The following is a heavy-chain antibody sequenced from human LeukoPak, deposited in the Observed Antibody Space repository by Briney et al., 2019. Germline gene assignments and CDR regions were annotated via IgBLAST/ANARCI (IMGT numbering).Heavy chain of an antibody. D-gene: IGHD2-8*01. CDR2: IYYIGST. CDR3: ARGWVLGPDFDY. V-gene: IGHV4-39*01. J-gene: IGHJ4*02. Sequence: SETLSLTCIVSGGSISSTNYYWGWIRQSPGMGLEWIGSIYYIGSTYYNPSLKNRVTISVDTSKNQFSLKLSSVTAADTAVYYCARGWVLGPDFDYWGQGTLVTVSS. CDR1: GGSISSTNYY.